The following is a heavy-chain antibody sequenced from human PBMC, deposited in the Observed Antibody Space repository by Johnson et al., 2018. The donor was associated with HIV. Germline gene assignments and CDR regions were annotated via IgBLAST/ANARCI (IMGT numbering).Heavy chain of an antibody. Sequence: VLLVESGGGVERPGESLRLSCVGSGFMFDDYAMSWVRQVPGKGLEWVSYISSSGSTIYYADSLKGRFTVSRDISKNTLYLQIINLRPEDTAVYYCAKGWDPMTTVTTFAFDIWGQGTKVTVSS. CDR3: AKGWDPMTTVTTFAFDI. CDR2: ISSSGSTI. V-gene: IGHV3-48*01. CDR1: GFMFDDYA. J-gene: IGHJ3*02. D-gene: IGHD4-17*01.